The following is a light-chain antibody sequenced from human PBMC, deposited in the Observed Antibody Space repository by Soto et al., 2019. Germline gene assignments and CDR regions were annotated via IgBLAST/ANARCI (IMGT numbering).Light chain of an antibody. CDR1: QSVSSTY. CDR2: GAS. J-gene: IGKJ1*01. CDR3: HGYARPSCT. V-gene: IGKV3-20*01. Sequence: IGLTLSPGSVSLTHGETGTLTRRASQSVSSTYLASYHQQPGQAPRLLIYGASNRATAIPVRFSGSGTGTDFTLTIIRLEPDEFSVCHCHGYARPSCTFGHGTKVDI.